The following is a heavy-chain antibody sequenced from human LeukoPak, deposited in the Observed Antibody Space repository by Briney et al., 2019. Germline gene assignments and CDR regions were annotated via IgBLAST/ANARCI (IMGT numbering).Heavy chain of an antibody. V-gene: IGHV4-59*11. J-gene: IGHJ3*02. CDR2: IYYSGTT. CDR1: GGSMSSHY. D-gene: IGHD3-22*01. CDR3: ARLLDNDSSGYPDTFDM. Sequence: SETLSLTCTVSGGSMSSHYWSWLRQPPGKGLEWIGFIYYSGTTKYSPSLQSRVTMLLDTPKNQFSLKLTSVTAADTALYYCARLLDNDSSGYPDTFDMWGQGTMVTVSS.